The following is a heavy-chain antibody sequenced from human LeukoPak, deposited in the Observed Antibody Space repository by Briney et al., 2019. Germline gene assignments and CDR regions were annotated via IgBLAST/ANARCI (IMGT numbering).Heavy chain of an antibody. D-gene: IGHD3-10*01. Sequence: GGSLRLSCAASGFTFSSYAMHWVRQAPGKGLEWVAVISYDGSNKYYADSVKGRFTISRDNSKNTLYLQMNSLRAEDTAVYYCARGFLSGSGSYIPGGSFDYWGQGTLVTVSS. CDR1: GFTFSSYA. CDR2: ISYDGSNK. V-gene: IGHV3-30*04. J-gene: IGHJ4*02. CDR3: ARGFLSGSGSYIPGGSFDY.